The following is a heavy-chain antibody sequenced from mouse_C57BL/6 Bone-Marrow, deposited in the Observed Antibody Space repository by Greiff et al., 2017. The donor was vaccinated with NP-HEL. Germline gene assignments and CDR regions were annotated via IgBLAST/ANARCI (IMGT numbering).Heavy chain of an antibody. D-gene: IGHD1-1*01. CDR1: GYTFTSYW. J-gene: IGHJ2*01. CDR2: IYPGSGST. Sequence: QVQLKQPGAELVKPGASVKMSCKASGYTFTSYWITWVKQRPGQGLEWIGDIYPGSGSTNYNEKFKSKATLTVDTSSSTAYMQLSSLTSADSAVYYCASMTTVVANNYWGQGTTLTVSS. V-gene: IGHV1-55*01. CDR3: ASMTTVVANNY.